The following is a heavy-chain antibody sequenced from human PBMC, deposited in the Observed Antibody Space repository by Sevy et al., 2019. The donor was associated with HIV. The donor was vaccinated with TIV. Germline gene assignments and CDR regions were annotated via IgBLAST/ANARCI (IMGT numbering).Heavy chain of an antibody. CDR1: GFTFSSYA. V-gene: IGHV3-64D*06. D-gene: IGHD3-16*01. Sequence: GGSLRLSCSASGFTFSSYAMHWVRQAPGKGLEYVSGISINGGSTYYADSVKGRFTISRDNSKNTLYLQMSSLRTDDTAVFYCVKLADRGSYWGYWYFDLWGRGTLVTVSS. J-gene: IGHJ2*01. CDR2: ISINGGST. CDR3: VKLADRGSYWGYWYFDL.